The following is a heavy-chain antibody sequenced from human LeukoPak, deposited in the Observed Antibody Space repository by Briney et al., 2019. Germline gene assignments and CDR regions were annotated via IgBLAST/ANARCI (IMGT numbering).Heavy chain of an antibody. CDR1: GASLRSYY. J-gene: IGHJ3*02. CDR3: ARRKDDYNADAFDI. CDR2: IYYTGST. V-gene: IGHV4-59*01. Sequence: SETLSLTCTVSGASLRSYYWTWMRQPPGKGLEWIGYIYYTGSTQYNPSLKSRVATSVDTSKSQFSLKLSSVTATDTSVYYCARRKDDYNADAFDIWGQGTMVIVSS. D-gene: IGHD5-24*01.